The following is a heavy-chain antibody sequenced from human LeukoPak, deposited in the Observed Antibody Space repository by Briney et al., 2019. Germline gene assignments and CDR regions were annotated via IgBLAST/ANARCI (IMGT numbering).Heavy chain of an antibody. V-gene: IGHV4-34*01. CDR3: ARDLYGNYFDY. Sequence: SETLSLTCAVYGGSFSGYYWSWIRQPPGKGLEWIGEINHSGSTNYNPSLKSRVTISVDTSKNQFSLKLSSVTAADTAVYYCARDLYGNYFDYWGQGTLVTVSS. CDR1: GGSFSGYY. J-gene: IGHJ4*02. D-gene: IGHD4-17*01. CDR2: INHSGST.